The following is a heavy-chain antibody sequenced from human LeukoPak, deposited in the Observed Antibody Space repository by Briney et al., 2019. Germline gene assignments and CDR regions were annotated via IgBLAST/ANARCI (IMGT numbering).Heavy chain of an antibody. CDR2: IYYTGTT. Sequence: SETLSLTCGVSGGPYNIYNGPWTRQPPGRGRKWIGNIYYTGTTNYNPSLKSRVTISVDTSRNQFSLKLSSVTASDTAVYYCARYNTLNRGFTALDFWGQGTLVTVSS. CDR3: ARYNTLNRGFTALDF. J-gene: IGHJ4*02. D-gene: IGHD3-10*01. V-gene: IGHV4-59*01. CDR1: GGPYNIYN.